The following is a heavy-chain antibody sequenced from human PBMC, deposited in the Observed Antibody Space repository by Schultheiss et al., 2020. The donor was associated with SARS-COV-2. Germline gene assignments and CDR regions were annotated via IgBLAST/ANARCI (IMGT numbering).Heavy chain of an antibody. D-gene: IGHD3-22*01. CDR2: ISYDGSNK. J-gene: IGHJ4*02. CDR3: AKDRLIVGSSFDY. Sequence: GGSLRLSCAASGFTFSSYAMSWVRQAPGKGLEWVAVISYDGSNKYYADSVKGRFTISRDNSKNTLYLQMNSLKTEDTAVYYCAKDRLIVGSSFDYWGQGTLVTVSS. V-gene: IGHV3-30*07. CDR1: GFTFSSYA.